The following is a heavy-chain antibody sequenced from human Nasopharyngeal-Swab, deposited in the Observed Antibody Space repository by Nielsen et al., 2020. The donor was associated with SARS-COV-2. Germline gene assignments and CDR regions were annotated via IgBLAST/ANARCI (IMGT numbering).Heavy chain of an antibody. Sequence: GESLKISCAASGFTFSSYWMHWVRQVPGKGLVWVSRINRDESSTNFADSVKGRFTISRDNSKNTLYLQMNSLRAEDTAVYYCAREHDYGDPTSYGMDVWGQGTTVTVSS. D-gene: IGHD4-17*01. J-gene: IGHJ6*02. CDR1: GFTFSSYW. CDR2: INRDESST. CDR3: AREHDYGDPTSYGMDV. V-gene: IGHV3-74*01.